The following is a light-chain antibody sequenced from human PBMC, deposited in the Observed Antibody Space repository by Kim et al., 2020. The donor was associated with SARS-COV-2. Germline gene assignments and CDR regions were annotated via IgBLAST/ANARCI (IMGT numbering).Light chain of an antibody. V-gene: IGKV1D-16*01. CDR1: QGISSW. CDR3: QQYDSYPRT. J-gene: IGKJ1*01. Sequence: DIQMTQSPSSLSASIGDRVTITCRASQGISSWLAWYQQKPEKAPKCLIYAASSLQSGVPSRFSGSGSGTDFTLTISSLQPEAFATYYCQQYDSYPRTFGQGTKVDIK. CDR2: AAS.